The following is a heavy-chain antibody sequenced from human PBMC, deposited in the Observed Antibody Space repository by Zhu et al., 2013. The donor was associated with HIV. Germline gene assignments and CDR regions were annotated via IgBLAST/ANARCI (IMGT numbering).Heavy chain of an antibody. D-gene: IGHD1-7*01. V-gene: IGHV1-69*04. CDR2: IIPIFGIP. CDR1: GGSFSSYA. Sequence: QVQLVQSGAEVKKPGSSVKVSCRASGGSFSSYAISWVRQAPGQGLEWMGWIIPIFGIPNYAQRFQDRVTITADKSTSTVYMELSSLRSDDTAVYYCARERGLEIRGDFGYWGQGTLVTVSS. CDR3: ARERGLEIRGDFGY. J-gene: IGHJ4*02.